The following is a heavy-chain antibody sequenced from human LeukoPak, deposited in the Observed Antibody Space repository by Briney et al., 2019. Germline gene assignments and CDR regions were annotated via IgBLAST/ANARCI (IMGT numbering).Heavy chain of an antibody. CDR1: GGSISSSSYY. V-gene: IGHV4-39*01. D-gene: IGHD2-21*02. J-gene: IGHJ6*02. Sequence: PSETLSLTCTVSGGSISSSSYYWGWIRQPPGKGLEWIGSIYYSGSTYYNPSLKSRVTISVDTSKNQFSLKLSSVTAADTAVYYCARRDLTDIRGYGLDVWGQGTTVTVSS. CDR3: ARRDLTDIRGYGLDV. CDR2: IYYSGST.